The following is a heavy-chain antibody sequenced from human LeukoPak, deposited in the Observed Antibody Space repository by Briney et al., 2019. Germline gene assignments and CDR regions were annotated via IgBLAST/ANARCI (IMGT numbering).Heavy chain of an antibody. Sequence: ASVKVSCKASGYTFTGYYMHWVRQAPGQGLEWMGWINPNSGGTNYAQKFQGWVTMTRDTSISTAYMELSRLRSDDTAVYYCARDDDSYAGWLYDWGQGTLVTVSS. CDR2: INPNSGGT. CDR1: GYTFTGYY. J-gene: IGHJ4*02. V-gene: IGHV1-2*04. D-gene: IGHD6-19*01. CDR3: ARDDDSYAGWLYD.